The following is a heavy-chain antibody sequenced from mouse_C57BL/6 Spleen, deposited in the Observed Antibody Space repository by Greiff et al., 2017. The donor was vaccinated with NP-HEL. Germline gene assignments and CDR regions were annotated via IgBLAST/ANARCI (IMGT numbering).Heavy chain of an antibody. CDR1: GFTFSSYG. CDR2: ISSGGSYT. J-gene: IGHJ3*01. V-gene: IGHV5-6*01. Sequence: EVQLVESGGDLVKPGGSLKLSCAASGFTFSSYGMSWVRQTPDKRLEWVATISSGGSYTYYPDSVKGRFTISRDNAKNTLYLQMSSLKSEDTAMYYCARQDYSNYVMFAYWGQGTLVTVSA. CDR3: ARQDYSNYVMFAY. D-gene: IGHD2-5*01.